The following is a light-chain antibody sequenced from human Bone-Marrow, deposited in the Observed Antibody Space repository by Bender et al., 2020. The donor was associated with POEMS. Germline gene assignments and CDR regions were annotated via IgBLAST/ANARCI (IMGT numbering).Light chain of an antibody. V-gene: IGLV1-40*01. CDR1: SSNIGAHYD. Sequence: QSVLTQPPSVSGAPGQRVTISCTGSSSNIGAHYDVHWYQHLPGTAPKLLIYGNFNRPSGVPDRFTASKSGTSASLAITGLQAEDEADYYCQSYDTSLSGWVFGGGTKLTVL. CDR2: GNF. J-gene: IGLJ3*02. CDR3: QSYDTSLSGWV.